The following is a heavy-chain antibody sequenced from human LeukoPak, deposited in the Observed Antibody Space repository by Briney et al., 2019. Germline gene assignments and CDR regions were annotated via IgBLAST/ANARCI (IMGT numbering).Heavy chain of an antibody. J-gene: IGHJ6*03. Sequence: SVKVSCKASGGTFSSYAISWVRQAPGQGLEWMEGIIPIFGTANYAQKFQGRVTITADESTSTAYMELSSLRSEDTAVYYCARGKLIVPAAMFNYYYYYMDVWGKGTTVTVSS. CDR2: IIPIFGTA. D-gene: IGHD2-2*01. CDR3: ARGKLIVPAAMFNYYYYYMDV. V-gene: IGHV1-69*13. CDR1: GGTFSSYA.